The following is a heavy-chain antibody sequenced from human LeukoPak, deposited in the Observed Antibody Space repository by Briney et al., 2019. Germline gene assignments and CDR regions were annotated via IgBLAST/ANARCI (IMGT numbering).Heavy chain of an antibody. CDR1: GFTISTNY. CDR3: SSWPHNDY. Sequence: GSLRLSCAASGFTISTNYMSWVRQAPGKGLEWVSVIYSDGDSSYYADSVKGRFTISRDNSKNTLYLQMNSLRAEDTAVYYCSSWPHNDYWGQGTLVTVSS. D-gene: IGHD6-13*01. CDR2: IYSDGDSS. V-gene: IGHV3-66*01. J-gene: IGHJ4*02.